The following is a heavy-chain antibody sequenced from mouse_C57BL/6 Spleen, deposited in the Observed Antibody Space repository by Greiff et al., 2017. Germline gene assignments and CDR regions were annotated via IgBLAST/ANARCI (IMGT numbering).Heavy chain of an antibody. CDR1: GFTFSDYG. Sequence: EVKLVESGGGLVKPGGSLKLSCAASGFTFSDYGMHWVRQAPEKGLEWVAYISSGSSTIYYADTVKGRFTFSRDNAKNTLFLQMTSLRSADTAMYYCARELRGFAYWGQGTLVTVSA. V-gene: IGHV5-17*01. D-gene: IGHD1-1*01. CDR3: ARELRGFAY. J-gene: IGHJ3*01. CDR2: ISSGSSTI.